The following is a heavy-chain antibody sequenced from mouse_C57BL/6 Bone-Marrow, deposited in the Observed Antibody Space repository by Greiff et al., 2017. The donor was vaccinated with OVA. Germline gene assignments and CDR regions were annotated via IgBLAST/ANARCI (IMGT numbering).Heavy chain of an antibody. J-gene: IGHJ4*01. Sequence: DVKLQESGGGLVQPGGSLKLSCAASGIDFSRYWMSWVRRAPGKGLEWIGEINPDSSTINYAPSLKDKFIISRDNAKNTLYLQMSKVRSEDTALYYCARGDPPHYYAMDYWGQGTSVTVSS. CDR2: INPDSSTI. CDR3: ARGDPPHYYAMDY. CDR1: GIDFSRYW. V-gene: IGHV4-1*01.